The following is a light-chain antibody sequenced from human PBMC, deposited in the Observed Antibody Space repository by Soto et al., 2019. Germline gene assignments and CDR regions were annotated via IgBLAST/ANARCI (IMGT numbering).Light chain of an antibody. V-gene: IGKV3-15*01. CDR2: GAS. CDR3: QQYNNWPPPT. CDR1: QSVNSN. J-gene: IGKJ2*01. Sequence: EIVMTQSPASLSVSPGERATLSCRASQSVNSNLAWYQQKPGQAPRLLIYGASTRATGIPGRFRGSGSGTDFSLTITSPQSEDFAVYFCQQYNNWPPPTFGQGNKLAIK.